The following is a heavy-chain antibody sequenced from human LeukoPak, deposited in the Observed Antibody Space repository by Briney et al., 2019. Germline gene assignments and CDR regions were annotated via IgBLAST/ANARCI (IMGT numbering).Heavy chain of an antibody. CDR1: GGSISSGSYY. V-gene: IGHV4-61*10. Sequence: PSQTLSLTCTVSGGSISSGSYYWSWIRQPAGKGLEWIGYIYYSGSTNYNPSLKSRVTISVDTSKNQFSLKLSSVTAADTAVYYCAGVSGSAYYYYMDVWGKGTTVTISS. CDR2: IYYSGST. CDR3: AGVSGSAYYYYMDV. J-gene: IGHJ6*03. D-gene: IGHD3-16*01.